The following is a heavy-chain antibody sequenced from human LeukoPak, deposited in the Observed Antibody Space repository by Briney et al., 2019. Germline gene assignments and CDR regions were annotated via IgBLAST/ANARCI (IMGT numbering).Heavy chain of an antibody. J-gene: IGHJ6*02. CDR1: GGSISSSSYY. CDR2: IYYSGST. CDR3: ARTGYSSSWYSNGMDV. V-gene: IGHV4-39*01. D-gene: IGHD6-13*01. Sequence: SETLSLTCTVSGGSISSSSYYWGWIRQPPGKGLEWIGSIYYSGSTYHNPSLKSRVTISVDTSKNQFSLKLSSVTAADTAVYYCARTGYSSSWYSNGMDVWGQGTTVTVSS.